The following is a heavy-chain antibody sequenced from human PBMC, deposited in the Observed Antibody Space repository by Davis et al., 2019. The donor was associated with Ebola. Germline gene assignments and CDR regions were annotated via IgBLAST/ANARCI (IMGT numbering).Heavy chain of an antibody. D-gene: IGHD5-12*01. CDR2: IYPGDSDT. CDR3: ARRPRRRWGGYVGFDY. Sequence: KVSCKGSGYSFTSYWIGWVRQMPGKGLEWMGIIYPGDSDTRYSPSFQGQVTISADKSISTAYLQWSSLKASDTAMYYCARRPRRRWGGYVGFDYWGQGTLVTVSS. CDR1: GYSFTSYW. J-gene: IGHJ4*02. V-gene: IGHV5-51*01.